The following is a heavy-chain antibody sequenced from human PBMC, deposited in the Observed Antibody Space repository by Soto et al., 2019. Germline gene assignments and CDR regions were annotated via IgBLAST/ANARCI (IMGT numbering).Heavy chain of an antibody. CDR3: AHLTTGGFYFDY. Sequence: QITLKESGPTLVKPTQTLTLTCTFSGFSLRTSGVGVGGIRQPPGKALEWLALIYWDDGKRYSPSLKSRLTITKDTSKNQVVLRMTNMHPVDTATYYCAHLTTGGFYFDYWGQGTLVTVSS. CDR1: GFSLRTSGVG. D-gene: IGHD4-17*01. J-gene: IGHJ4*02. CDR2: IYWDDGK. V-gene: IGHV2-5*02.